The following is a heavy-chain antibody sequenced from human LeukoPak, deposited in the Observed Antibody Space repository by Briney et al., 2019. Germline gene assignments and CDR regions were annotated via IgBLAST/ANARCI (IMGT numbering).Heavy chain of an antibody. CDR2: IYYSGST. J-gene: IGHJ4*02. V-gene: IGHV4-31*03. CDR3: ARVSKGVLGTHSYNFDY. Sequence: PSETLPLTCTVSGGSISSGGYYWSWIRQHPGKGLEWIGYIYYSGSTYYNPSLKSRVSISVDTSKNQFSLKLSSVTAADTAVYYCARVSKGVLGTHSYNFDYWGQGTLVTVSS. D-gene: IGHD3-16*01. CDR1: GGSISSGGYY.